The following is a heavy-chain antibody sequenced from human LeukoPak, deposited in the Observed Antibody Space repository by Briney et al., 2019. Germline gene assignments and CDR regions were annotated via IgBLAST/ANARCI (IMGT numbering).Heavy chain of an antibody. J-gene: IGHJ4*02. Sequence: GGSLRLSCAAAGFIFRNNWMTWVRQAPGKGLEWVANIKHDSSEKYSVDSVKGRFIISRDNAKTILYLQMNSLRAEDTAVYFCARGRSMDFWGQGTLVTVSS. CDR2: IKHDSSEK. CDR1: GFIFRNNW. D-gene: IGHD2-2*01. CDR3: ARGRSMDF. V-gene: IGHV3-7*04.